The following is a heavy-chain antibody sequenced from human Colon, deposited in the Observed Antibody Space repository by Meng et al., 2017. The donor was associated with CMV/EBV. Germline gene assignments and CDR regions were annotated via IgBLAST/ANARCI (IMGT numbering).Heavy chain of an antibody. CDR2: ITSDTPYR. CDR3: APYATSWSFEH. D-gene: IGHD2-2*01. Sequence: QVHLGGSVGGLVQPGGSLSLSCVASGFNFNDSYMYWFRRAPGKGLEWISYITSDTPYRLYSESVQGRFTISRDNAKNSLFLQMNSLRAEDTAVYYCAPYATSWSFEHWGQGTLVTVSS. J-gene: IGHJ4*02. V-gene: IGHV3-11*05. CDR1: GFNFNDSY.